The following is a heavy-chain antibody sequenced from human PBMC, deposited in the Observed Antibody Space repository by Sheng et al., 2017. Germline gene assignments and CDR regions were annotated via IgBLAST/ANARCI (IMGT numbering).Heavy chain of an antibody. Sequence: QVQLVQSGAEVKKPGSSVKVSCKASGGTFSSYAISWVRQAPGQGLEWMGGIIPIFGTANYAQKFQGRVTITADESTSTAYMELSSLRSEDTAVYYCVRVGSIYCSSTSCWFDPWGQGTLVTVSS. V-gene: IGHV1-69*13. CDR1: GGTFSSYA. D-gene: IGHD2-2*01. CDR2: IIPIFGTA. CDR3: VRVGSIYCSSTSCWFDP. J-gene: IGHJ5*02.